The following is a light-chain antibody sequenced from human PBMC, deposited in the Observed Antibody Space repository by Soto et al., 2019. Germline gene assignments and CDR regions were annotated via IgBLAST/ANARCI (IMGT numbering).Light chain of an antibody. J-gene: IGKJ4*01. Sequence: EIVMTQSPATLSVSPGERVTLSCRASQSISSNLAWNQQKPGQAPRLLIYGASTRATGIPARFSGSGSGTEFTLTISSLQSEDFAVYYCQQYNNWPPATFGGGTKVEIK. CDR2: GAS. CDR1: QSISSN. CDR3: QQYNNWPPAT. V-gene: IGKV3-15*01.